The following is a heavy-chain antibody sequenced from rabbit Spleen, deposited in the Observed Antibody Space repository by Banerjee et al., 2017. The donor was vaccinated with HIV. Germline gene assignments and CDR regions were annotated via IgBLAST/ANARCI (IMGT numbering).Heavy chain of an antibody. J-gene: IGHJ4*01. CDR1: GVSFSANSY. Sequence: QSLEESGGDLVKPGASLTLTCTASGVSFSANSYMCWVRQAPGKGLQWIACINAYTGKPVYATWAKGRFTISRTSSTTVTLQMTGLTAADTATYFCARDLASVVGWNFNLWGQGTLVTVS. V-gene: IGHV1S40*01. D-gene: IGHD3-1*01. CDR2: INAYTGKP. CDR3: ARDLASVVGWNFNL.